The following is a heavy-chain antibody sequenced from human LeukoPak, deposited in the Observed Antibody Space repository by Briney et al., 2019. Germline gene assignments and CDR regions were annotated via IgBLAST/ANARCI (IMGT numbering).Heavy chain of an antibody. CDR3: AWESGAFDI. V-gene: IGHV1-18*01. J-gene: IGHJ3*02. Sequence: ASVKVSCKASGYTFTSHYISWMRQAPGQGLQWMGRISAYNGQTNYAQKVQGRVTMTTDTSTSTVYMELRSLRSGDTAIYDCAWESGAFDIWGQGTMVTVSS. CDR1: GYTFTSHY. CDR2: ISAYNGQT.